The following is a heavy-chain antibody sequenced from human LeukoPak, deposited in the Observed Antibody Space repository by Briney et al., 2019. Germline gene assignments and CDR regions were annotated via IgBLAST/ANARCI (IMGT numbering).Heavy chain of an antibody. V-gene: IGHV4-4*07. CDR1: GGSISSYY. CDR2: IYTSASA. D-gene: IGHD3-10*01. CDR3: ARDRFYYGSGGHYYYYGMDV. Sequence: SETLSLTYTVSGGSISSYYWSWIRQPAGKGLEWIGRIYTSASANYNPSLKIRVTMSVDTSKNQFSLKLSSVTAADTAVYYCARDRFYYGSGGHYYYYGMDVWGQGTTVTVSS. J-gene: IGHJ6*02.